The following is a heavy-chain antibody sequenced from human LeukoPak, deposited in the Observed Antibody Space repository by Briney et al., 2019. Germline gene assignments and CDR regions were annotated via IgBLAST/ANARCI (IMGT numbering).Heavy chain of an antibody. V-gene: IGHV4-39*01. Sequence: SETLSLTCTVSGGSISSSSYYWSWIRQPPGKGLEWIGEINHSGSTNYNPSLKSRVTISVDTSKNQFSLKLSSVTAADTAVYYCARQRLLWFGELSIWGQGTLVTVSS. CDR2: INHSGST. D-gene: IGHD3-10*01. CDR3: ARQRLLWFGELSI. J-gene: IGHJ4*02. CDR1: GGSISSSSYY.